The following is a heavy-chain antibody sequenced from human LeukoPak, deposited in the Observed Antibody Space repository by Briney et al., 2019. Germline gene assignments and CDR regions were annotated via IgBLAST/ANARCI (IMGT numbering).Heavy chain of an antibody. J-gene: IGHJ6*02. CDR2: IYSGGST. Sequence: PGGSLRLSCAASGFTVSSNYMSWVRQAPGKELEWVAVIYSGGSTYYADSVKGRFTISRDNSKNTLYLQMNSLRAEDTAVYYCARARGYCSGGSCYSDYYYGMDVWGQGTTVTVSS. V-gene: IGHV3-66*01. D-gene: IGHD2-15*01. CDR1: GFTVSSNY. CDR3: ARARGYCSGGSCYSDYYYGMDV.